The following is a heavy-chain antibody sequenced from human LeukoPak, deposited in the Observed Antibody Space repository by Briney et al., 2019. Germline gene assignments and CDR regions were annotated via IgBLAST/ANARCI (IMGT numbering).Heavy chain of an antibody. CDR2: ISSSSNYI. J-gene: IGHJ3*02. CDR1: GFTFSNYN. Sequence: GGSLRLSCAASGFTFSNYNMNWVRQAPGKGLEWVSSISSSSNYIYYADSVKGRFTISRDNAKNSLYLQMNSLRAEDTAVYYCARVEGIHAFDIWGQGTMVTVS. CDR3: ARVEGIHAFDI. V-gene: IGHV3-21*01.